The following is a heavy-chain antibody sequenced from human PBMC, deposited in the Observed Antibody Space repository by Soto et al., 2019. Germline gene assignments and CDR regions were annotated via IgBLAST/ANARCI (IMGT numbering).Heavy chain of an antibody. J-gene: IGHJ6*02. CDR1: GYTFTSYG. CDR3: ARVLWRYDSSGYYYGLGYYGMDV. D-gene: IGHD3-22*01. CDR2: ISAYNGNT. V-gene: IGHV1-18*01. Sequence: GASVKVSCKASGYTFTSYGISCVRQAPGQGLEWMGWISAYNGNTNYAQKLQGRVTMTTDTSTSTAYMELRSLRSDDTAVYYCARVLWRYDSSGYYYGLGYYGMDVWGQGTTVTVSS.